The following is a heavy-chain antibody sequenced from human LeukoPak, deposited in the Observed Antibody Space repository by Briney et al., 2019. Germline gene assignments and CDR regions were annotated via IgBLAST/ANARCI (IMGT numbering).Heavy chain of an antibody. CDR1: GFTFSSYG. J-gene: IGHJ4*02. V-gene: IGHV3-7*01. CDR2: IKQDGSEK. CDR3: ARGGADSSGYYYPSTSWYFDY. Sequence: GRSLRLSCAASGFTFSSYGMHWVRQAPGKGLEWVANIKQDGSEKYYEDSVKGRFTISRDNAKNSLYLQMNSLRAEDTAVYYCARGGADSSGYYYPSTSWYFDYWGQGTLVTVSS. D-gene: IGHD3-22*01.